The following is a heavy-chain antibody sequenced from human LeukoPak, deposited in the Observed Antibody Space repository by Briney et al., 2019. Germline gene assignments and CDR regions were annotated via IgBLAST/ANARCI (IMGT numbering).Heavy chain of an antibody. CDR1: GGSFSGYY. CDR2: INHSGST. D-gene: IGHD3-22*01. V-gene: IGHV4-34*01. J-gene: IGHJ3*02. Sequence: PSETLSLTCAVYGGSFSGYYWSWIRQPPGKGLEWIGEINHSGSTNYNPSLKSRDTISVDTSKNQFSLKLSSVTAADTAVYYCARWYYDSSGYMNAFDIWGQGTMVTVSS. CDR3: ARWYYDSSGYMNAFDI.